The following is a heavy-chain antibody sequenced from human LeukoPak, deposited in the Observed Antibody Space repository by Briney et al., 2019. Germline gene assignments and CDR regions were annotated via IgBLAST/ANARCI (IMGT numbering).Heavy chain of an antibody. CDR2: MNPNSGNT. J-gene: IGHJ4*02. Sequence: ASVKVSCKASGYTFTSYDINWVRQATGQGLEWMGWMNPNSGNTGYAQKLQGRVTMTTDTSTSTAYMELRSLRSDDTAVYYCARVGIAVAGSSADYWGQGTLVTVSS. D-gene: IGHD6-19*01. CDR3: ARVGIAVAGSSADY. CDR1: GYTFTSYD. V-gene: IGHV1-8*02.